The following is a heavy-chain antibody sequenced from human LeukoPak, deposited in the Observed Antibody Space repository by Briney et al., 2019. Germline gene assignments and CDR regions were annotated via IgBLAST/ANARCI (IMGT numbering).Heavy chain of an antibody. J-gene: IGHJ4*02. Sequence: ASVKVSCKASGYTSTDYYMHWVRQAPGQGLEWMGWINPKSGGTNYAQKFQGRVTMTRDTSISTAYMELSSLRSDDTAVYYCARRGDWNHHDFWGQGTLVTVSS. CDR3: ARRGDWNHHDF. D-gene: IGHD1-1*01. CDR2: INPKSGGT. CDR1: GYTSTDYY. V-gene: IGHV1-2*02.